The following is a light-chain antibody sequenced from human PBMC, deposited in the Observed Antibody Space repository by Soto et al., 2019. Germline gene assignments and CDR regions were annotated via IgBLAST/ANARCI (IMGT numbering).Light chain of an antibody. CDR3: QTWATGIRV. J-gene: IGLJ3*02. CDR1: GGHSSYA. Sequence: QPVLTQSPSASASLGASVKLTCTLRGGHSSYAIAWHQQQPEKGPRYLMNLNNDGSHTKGDGIPDRFSGSSSGAERYLTISSLQSEDEADYYCQTWATGIRVFGGGTKLTVL. CDR2: LNNDGSH. V-gene: IGLV4-69*01.